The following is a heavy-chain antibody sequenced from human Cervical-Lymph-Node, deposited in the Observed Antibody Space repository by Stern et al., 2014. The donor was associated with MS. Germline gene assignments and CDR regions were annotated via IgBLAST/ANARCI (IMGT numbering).Heavy chain of an antibody. D-gene: IGHD5-24*01. Sequence: DQLVESGAEVKKTGASVKVSCKASGYTFTSYGISWVRQAPGQGLEWMGWVSTYNVNTNYAQKLQGRVTLTTDPSKTTAYMELRSLTSDDTAVYYCARGDGYNNPFDIWGQGTMVTVSS. CDR2: VSTYNVNT. J-gene: IGHJ3*02. CDR1: GYTFTSYG. V-gene: IGHV1-18*01. CDR3: ARGDGYNNPFDI.